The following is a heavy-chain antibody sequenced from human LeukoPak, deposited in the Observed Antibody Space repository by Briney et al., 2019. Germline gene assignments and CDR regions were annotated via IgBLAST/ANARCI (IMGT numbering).Heavy chain of an antibody. D-gene: IGHD4-17*01. V-gene: IGHV3-20*04. CDR3: ARVGIYGDYGRYFDY. Sequence: LSGGSLRLSCAASGFTFDNYGMSWVRLAPGKGLEWVSGINWNGGSIGYAHSVKGRFTISRDNAKNSLYLQMNSLRAEDTALYYCARVGIYGDYGRYFDYWGQGTLVTVSS. CDR1: GFTFDNYG. J-gene: IGHJ4*02. CDR2: INWNGGSI.